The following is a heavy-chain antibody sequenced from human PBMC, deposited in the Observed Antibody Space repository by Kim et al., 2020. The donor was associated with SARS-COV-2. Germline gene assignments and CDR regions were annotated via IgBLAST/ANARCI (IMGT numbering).Heavy chain of an antibody. D-gene: IGHD3-3*01. J-gene: IGHJ4*02. Sequence: GGSLRLSCAASGFTFSRYWMHWVRQAPGKGLVWVSRINSDGSSTSYADSVKGRFTISRDNAKNTLYLQMNSLRAEDTAVYYCARSGGVDYDFWSGYCTVWGQGTLGTVSS. CDR2: INSDGSST. CDR3: ARSGGVDYDFWSGYCTV. CDR1: GFTFSRYW. V-gene: IGHV3-74*01.